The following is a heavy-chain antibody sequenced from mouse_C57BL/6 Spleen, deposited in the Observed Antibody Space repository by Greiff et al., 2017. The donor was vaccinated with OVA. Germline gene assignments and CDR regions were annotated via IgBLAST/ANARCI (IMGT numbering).Heavy chain of an antibody. V-gene: IGHV1-54*01. J-gene: IGHJ4*01. CDR1: GYAFTNYL. CDR3: ARQLRSYAMDY. CDR2: INPGSGGT. Sequence: VQLQQSGAELVRPGTSVKVSCKASGYAFTNYLIEWVKQRPGQGLAWIGVINPGSGGTNYNEKFKGKATLTADKSSSTAYMQLSSLTSEDSAVYFCARQLRSYAMDYWGQGTSVTVSS. D-gene: IGHD1-1*01.